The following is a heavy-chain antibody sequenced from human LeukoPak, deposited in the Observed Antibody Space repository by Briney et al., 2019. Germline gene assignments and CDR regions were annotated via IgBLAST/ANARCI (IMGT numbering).Heavy chain of an antibody. CDR1: GFTFSSYA. V-gene: IGHV3-23*01. D-gene: IGHD6-6*01. J-gene: IGHJ4*02. CDR3: AKTGAARQLDY. Sequence: GGSLGLSCAASGFTFSSYAMSWVRQAPGKGLEWVSAISGSGGSTYYADSVKGRFTISRDNSMNTLYLQMNSLRAEDTAVYYCAKTGAARQLDYWGQGTLVTVSS. CDR2: ISGSGGST.